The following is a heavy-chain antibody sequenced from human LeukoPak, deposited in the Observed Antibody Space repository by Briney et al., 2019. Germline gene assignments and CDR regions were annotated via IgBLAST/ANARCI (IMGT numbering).Heavy chain of an antibody. V-gene: IGHV4-39*07. D-gene: IGHD5-18*01. Sequence: SETLSLTCTVSGGSINSSSYYWGWIRQSPGKGLEWIGSIYYSGSTYYNPSLKSRVAISVDTSKIHFSLKVNSVTAADTAVYYCVRDVLDTAKVLDYWGQGALVTVSS. CDR1: GGSINSSSYY. CDR3: VRDVLDTAKVLDY. CDR2: IYYSGST. J-gene: IGHJ4*02.